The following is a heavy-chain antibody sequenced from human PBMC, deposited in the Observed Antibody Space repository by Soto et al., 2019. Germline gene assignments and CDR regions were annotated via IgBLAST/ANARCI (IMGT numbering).Heavy chain of an antibody. Sequence: GSLRLSCAASGFTVSSYSMNWVRQAPGKGLEWVSYISSSSSTIYYADSVKGRFTISRDNAKNSLYLQMNSLRAEDTAVYYCARDLGEGGFDIWGQGTMVTVSS. D-gene: IGHD3-16*01. CDR3: ARDLGEGGFDI. CDR1: GFTVSSYS. J-gene: IGHJ3*02. V-gene: IGHV3-48*01. CDR2: ISSSSSTI.